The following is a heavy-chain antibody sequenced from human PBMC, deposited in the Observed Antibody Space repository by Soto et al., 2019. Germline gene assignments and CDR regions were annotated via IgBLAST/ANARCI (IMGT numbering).Heavy chain of an antibody. Sequence: QVQLVESGGGVVQPGRSLRLSCAASGFTFSSYGMHWVRQAPGKGLEWVAVISYDGRNKYYADSVKGRFTISRDNSKNTLYLQMNSLRAEDTAVYYCAKDRRDYGNYAGFMDVWGQGTTVTVSS. CDR1: GFTFSSYG. D-gene: IGHD4-17*01. J-gene: IGHJ6*02. V-gene: IGHV3-30*18. CDR3: AKDRRDYGNYAGFMDV. CDR2: ISYDGRNK.